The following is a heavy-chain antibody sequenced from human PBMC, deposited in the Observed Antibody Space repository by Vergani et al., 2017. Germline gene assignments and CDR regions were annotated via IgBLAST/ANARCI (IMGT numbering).Heavy chain of an antibody. J-gene: IGHJ3*02. CDR2: ISGSGGST. CDR1: GFTFSSYA. V-gene: IGHV3-23*01. D-gene: IGHD3-3*01. Sequence: EVQLLESGGGLVQPGGSLRLSCAASGFTFSSYAMSWVRQAPGKGLEWVSAISGSGGSTYYADSVKGRFTISRDNSKNTLYLQMNSLRAEDTAVYYCAAQRITIFGVVIRAFDIWGQGTMVTVSS. CDR3: AAQRITIFGVVIRAFDI.